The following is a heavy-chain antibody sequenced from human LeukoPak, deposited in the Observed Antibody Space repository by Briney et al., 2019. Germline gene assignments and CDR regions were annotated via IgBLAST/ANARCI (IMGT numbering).Heavy chain of an antibody. CDR2: ISYRGRA. J-gene: IGHJ5*02. CDR1: GDSISSGNYY. CDR3: ARSGCSSSSYYVREPSNCPACWFDP. D-gene: IGHD2-2*01. Sequence: SQTLSLTCTVSGDSISSGNYYWSWLRQHPGKGLEWIGYISYRGRAYHNPSLKSRVTISVDTSKRQFSLKLSSVAAADTAVYYCARSGCSSSSYYVREPSNCPACWFDPWGQGTLVTVSS. V-gene: IGHV4-31*03.